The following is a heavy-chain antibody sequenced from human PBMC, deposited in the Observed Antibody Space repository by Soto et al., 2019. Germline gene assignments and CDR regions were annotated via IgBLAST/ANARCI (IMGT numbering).Heavy chain of an antibody. Sequence: SETLSLTCSVSGDPVSSGSYYWTWVRQHPVKGLEWIGYIYHTGSTYYNPSLQSRLIMSIDTSKNQFSLHLYSVTAADTAVYFWAAKLGTTHYFDFWGQGSLVTVSS. CDR1: GDPVSSGSYY. V-gene: IGHV4-31*03. D-gene: IGHD7-27*01. CDR3: AAKLGTTHYFDF. J-gene: IGHJ4*02. CDR2: IYHTGST.